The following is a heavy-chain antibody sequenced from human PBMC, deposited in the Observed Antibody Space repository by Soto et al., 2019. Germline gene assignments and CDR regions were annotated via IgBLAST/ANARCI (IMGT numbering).Heavy chain of an antibody. CDR1: GGSFSGYY. D-gene: IGHD3-3*01. CDR3: ARIGRSGYFKAYYFDF. J-gene: IGHJ4*02. Sequence: QVQLQQWGAGLLKPSETLSLTCAVYGGSFSGYYWSWIRQPPGKGLEWIGEINHSGSTNYNPSLKSRVTISVDTSKNQFSLKLSSVTAADTAVYYCARIGRSGYFKAYYFDFWGQGTLVTVSS. CDR2: INHSGST. V-gene: IGHV4-34*01.